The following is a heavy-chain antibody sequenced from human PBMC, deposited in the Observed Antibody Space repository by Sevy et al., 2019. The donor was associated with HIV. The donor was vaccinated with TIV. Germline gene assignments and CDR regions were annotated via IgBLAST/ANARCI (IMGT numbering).Heavy chain of an antibody. CDR2: ISYDGSNK. CDR3: AKGRDSSGWYYYGMDV. V-gene: IGHV3-30*18. Sequence: GGSLRLSCAASEFTFSSYGRHWVRQAPGKGLEWVAFISYDGSNKYYADSVKGRFTISRDNSKNTLYLQMNSLRAEDTAVYYCAKGRDSSGWYYYGMDVWGQGTTVTVSS. J-gene: IGHJ6*02. CDR1: EFTFSSYG. D-gene: IGHD6-19*01.